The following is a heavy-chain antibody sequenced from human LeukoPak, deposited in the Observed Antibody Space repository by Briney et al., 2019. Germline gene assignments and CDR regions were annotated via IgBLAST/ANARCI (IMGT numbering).Heavy chain of an antibody. J-gene: IGHJ4*02. V-gene: IGHV3-7*01. CDR2: IKPDGSEK. Sequence: GGSLRLSCAASGFTFSSYWMSWVRQSPGKGLEWVANIKPDGSEKYFMDSVKGRFSISRDNAKNALYLEMNSLRAEDTAEYFCARERMYSGSGSTYPYYDYWGQGTLVTVSS. D-gene: IGHD3-10*01. CDR1: GFTFSSYW. CDR3: ARERMYSGSGSTYPYYDY.